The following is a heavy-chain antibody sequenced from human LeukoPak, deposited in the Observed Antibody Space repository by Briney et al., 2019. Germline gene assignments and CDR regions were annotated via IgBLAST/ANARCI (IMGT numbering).Heavy chain of an antibody. CDR2: IYSSGYT. Sequence: PSETLSLTCTVSGGAIRSYYWNWIRQPAGKGLEWIGRIYSSGYTNDNPSLKSRITMSVDMSKNQFSLKLSSVTAADTAVYFCASADYGDYPGDDFWGQGTLVTVSS. J-gene: IGHJ4*02. D-gene: IGHD4-17*01. CDR3: ASADYGDYPGDDF. CDR1: GGAIRSYY. V-gene: IGHV4-4*07.